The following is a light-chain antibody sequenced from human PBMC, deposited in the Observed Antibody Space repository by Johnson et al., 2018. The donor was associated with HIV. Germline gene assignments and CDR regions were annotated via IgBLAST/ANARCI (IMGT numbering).Light chain of an antibody. CDR3: ATWDSSLSPYV. CDR1: SSNIGKNY. J-gene: IGLJ1*01. Sequence: QSVLTQPPSVSAAPGQKVTISCSGSSSNIGKNYVSWYRHLPGTAPKLLIYDNDKRPSGIPDRFSASKSGSSATLGITGLQTGDEADYYCATWDSSLSPYVCGSRTKITVL. V-gene: IGLV1-51*01. CDR2: DND.